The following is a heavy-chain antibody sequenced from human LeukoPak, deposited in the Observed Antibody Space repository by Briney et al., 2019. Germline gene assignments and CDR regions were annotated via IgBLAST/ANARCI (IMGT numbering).Heavy chain of an antibody. CDR3: ARGRTSSIAAAGTQYFQH. D-gene: IGHD6-13*01. CDR2: ISSSSSYI. Sequence: PGGSLRLSCAASGFTFSSYSMNWVRQAPGKGLEWVSSISSSSSYIYYADSVKGRFTISRDNAKNSLYLQMNSLRAEDTAVYYCARGRTSSIAAAGTQYFQHWGQGTLVTVSS. CDR1: GFTFSSYS. V-gene: IGHV3-21*01. J-gene: IGHJ1*01.